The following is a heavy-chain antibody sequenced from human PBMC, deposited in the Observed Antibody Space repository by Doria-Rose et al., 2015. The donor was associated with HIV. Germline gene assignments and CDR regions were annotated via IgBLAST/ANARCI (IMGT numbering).Heavy chain of an antibody. Sequence: QVQLVQSGPVLVKPTETLTLTCTVSGVSLSSPGMGVSWIRQPPGKALEWLANIFSDDERSYPTTLKSRLTISRGTSKSQVVLTMTDMDPVDTATYYCARIKSSRWYHKYYFDFWGQGTLVIVSA. CDR3: ARIKSSRWYHKYYFDF. J-gene: IGHJ4*02. CDR2: IFSDDER. V-gene: IGHV2-26*01. CDR1: GVSLSSPGMG. D-gene: IGHD6-13*01.